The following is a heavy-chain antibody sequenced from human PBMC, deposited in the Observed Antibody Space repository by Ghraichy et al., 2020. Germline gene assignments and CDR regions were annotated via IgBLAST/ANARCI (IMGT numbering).Heavy chain of an antibody. CDR3: AREWEGRKVAFYYYGMDV. J-gene: IGHJ6*02. D-gene: IGHD1-26*01. CDR2: MNAGNGNT. Sequence: ASVKVSCKASGYTFTSYALHWVRQAPGQRLEWMGRMNAGNGNTKYSQQFQGRVTITRDTSASTAYMELSSLRSEDTAVYYCAREWEGRKVAFYYYGMDVWSQGPTPTVPS. CDR1: GYTFTSYA. V-gene: IGHV1-3*01.